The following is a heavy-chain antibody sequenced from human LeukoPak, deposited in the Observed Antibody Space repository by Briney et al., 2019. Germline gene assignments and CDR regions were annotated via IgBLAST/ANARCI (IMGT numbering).Heavy chain of an antibody. J-gene: IGHJ4*02. CDR1: GGTFSSYA. CDR2: IIPILGIA. D-gene: IGHD6-6*01. CDR3: ARSAYSSSSGFDY. V-gene: IGHV1-69*04. Sequence: SVKVSCKASGGTFSSYAISWVRQAPGQGLEWMGRIIPILGIANYAQKFQGRVTITADKSTSTAYKELSSLRSEDTAVYYCARSAYSSSSGFDYWGQGTLVTVSS.